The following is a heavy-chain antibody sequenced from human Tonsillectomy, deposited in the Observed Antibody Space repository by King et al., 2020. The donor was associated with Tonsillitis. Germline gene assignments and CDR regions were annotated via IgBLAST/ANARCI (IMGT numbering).Heavy chain of an antibody. D-gene: IGHD3-10*01. V-gene: IGHV4-59*08. CDR3: ARHVLWFGARDV. CDR1: GGSISSYY. CDR2: IYYSGST. J-gene: IGHJ6*04. Sequence: QLQESGPGLVKPSETLSLTCTVSGGSISSYYWSWIRQPPGKGLEWIGYIYYSGSTNYNPSLTSRVNISVGTSKNQFSLQLSSVTAADTAVYYCARHVLWFGARDVWGEGTTVTVPS.